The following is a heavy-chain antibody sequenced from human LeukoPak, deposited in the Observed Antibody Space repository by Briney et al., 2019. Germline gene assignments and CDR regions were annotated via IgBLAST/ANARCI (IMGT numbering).Heavy chain of an antibody. CDR2: IKEDGSEK. CDR3: ARRAWDAFDI. J-gene: IGHJ3*02. Sequence: GGSLRLSCAASGXTFSSYWMSWVRQAPGKGLEWVANIKEDGSEKYYVDSVKGRFTISRDNAKNSLYLQMNSLRAEDTAVYYCARRAWDAFDIWGQGTMVTVSS. V-gene: IGHV3-7*04. CDR1: GXTFSSYW.